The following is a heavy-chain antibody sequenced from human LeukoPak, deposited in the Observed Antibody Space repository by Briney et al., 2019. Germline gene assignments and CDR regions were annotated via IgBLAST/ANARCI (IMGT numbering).Heavy chain of an antibody. D-gene: IGHD3-9*01. V-gene: IGHV3-21*01. J-gene: IGHJ3*01. CDR2: ISSSGTYV. CDR1: GFTFSSYS. CDR3: ARASSKQLAGYLPDGFDF. Sequence: PGGSERLSCAASGFTFSSYSMNWVRQAPGRGLEWVSSISSSGTYVYYADSVKGRFTISRDNAKNSLSLQMNSLRADDAAVYYCARASSKQLAGYLPDGFDFWGQGQMVTVSS.